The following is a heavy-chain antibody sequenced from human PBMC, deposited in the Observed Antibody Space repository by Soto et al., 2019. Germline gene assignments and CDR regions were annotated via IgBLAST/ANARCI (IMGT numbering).Heavy chain of an antibody. CDR3: ARVERGTATTVVDAFDI. CDR2: MSHSGGT. CDR1: GGSVNSGNYY. D-gene: IGHD1-1*01. J-gene: IGHJ3*02. Sequence: SETLSLTCAVFGGSVNSGNYYWSWIRQPPGKGLEWIGEMSHSGGTHFNPYLKSRVTISVDTSKNQFSLKMSSVTAADTAFYYCARVERGTATTVVDAFDIWGPGTMVTVSS. V-gene: IGHV4-61*01.